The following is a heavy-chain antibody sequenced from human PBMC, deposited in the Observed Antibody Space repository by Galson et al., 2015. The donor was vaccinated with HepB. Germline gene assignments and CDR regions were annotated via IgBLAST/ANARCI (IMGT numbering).Heavy chain of an antibody. J-gene: IGHJ6*02. Sequence: SLRLSCAASGFRFGSYGMHWVRQAPGKGLEWVAVVSYPGNNKYYADSVKGRFTISRDSSKNTLFLQMNSLRAEDTAVYYCATPFRPGRRETGYYGMDVWGQGTTVTVSS. CDR2: VSYPGNNK. CDR1: GFRFGSYG. CDR3: ATPFRPGRRETGYYGMDV. D-gene: IGHD5-24*01. V-gene: IGHV3-30*03.